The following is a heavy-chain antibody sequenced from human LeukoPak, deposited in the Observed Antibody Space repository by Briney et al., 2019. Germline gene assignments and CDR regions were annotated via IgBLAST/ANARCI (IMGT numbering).Heavy chain of an antibody. CDR1: GFTFSNYA. V-gene: IGHV3-74*01. CDR2: INSDGSST. Sequence: GGSLRLSCAASGFTFSNYAMSWVRQAPGKGLVWVSRINSDGSSTSYADSVKGRFTISRDNAKNTLYLQMNSLRAEDTAVYYCARAGNYYDSSGYPYAFDIWGQGTMVTVSS. CDR3: ARAGNYYDSSGYPYAFDI. J-gene: IGHJ3*02. D-gene: IGHD3-22*01.